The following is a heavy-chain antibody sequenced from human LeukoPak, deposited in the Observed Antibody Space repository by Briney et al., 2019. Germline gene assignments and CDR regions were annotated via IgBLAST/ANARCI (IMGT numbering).Heavy chain of an antibody. V-gene: IGHV4-59*01. CDR2: IYYSGST. D-gene: IGHD3-22*01. CDR1: GGSISSYY. Sequence: SETLSLTCTVSGGSISSYYWSWIRQPPGKGLEWIGYIYYSGSTNYNPSLKSRVTISVDTSKNQFSLKLSSVTAADTAVYYCARGTEDSSRSTFDYWGQGTLVTVSS. CDR3: ARGTEDSSRSTFDY. J-gene: IGHJ4*02.